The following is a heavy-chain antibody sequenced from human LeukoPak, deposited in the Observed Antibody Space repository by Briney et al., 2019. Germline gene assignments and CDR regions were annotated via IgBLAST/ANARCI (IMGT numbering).Heavy chain of an antibody. J-gene: IGHJ4*02. Sequence: SVKVSCKASGGTFSSYAISWVRQAPGQGLEWMGRIIPILGIVNYAQKFQGRVTITADQSTSTVDMELSSLRSEDTAVYYCARDRRDFYDTSGYDSWGQGTLVTVSS. CDR2: IIPILGIV. CDR1: GGTFSSYA. D-gene: IGHD3-22*01. CDR3: ARDRRDFYDTSGYDS. V-gene: IGHV1-69*04.